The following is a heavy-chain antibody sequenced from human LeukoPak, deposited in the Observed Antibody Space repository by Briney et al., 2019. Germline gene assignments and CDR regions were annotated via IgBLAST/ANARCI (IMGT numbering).Heavy chain of an antibody. D-gene: IGHD2-15*01. V-gene: IGHV1-2*02. CDR1: GYTFTGYY. Sequence: GASVKVSCKASGYTFTGYYMHWVRQAPGQGLEWMGWINPNSGGTNYAQKFQGRVTMTRDTSISTAYMEMCRLRSDDTAVYYCARGGFGYCSGGSCYLYNLFDPWGQGTLVTVSS. J-gene: IGHJ5*02. CDR3: ARGGFGYCSGGSCYLYNLFDP. CDR2: INPNSGGT.